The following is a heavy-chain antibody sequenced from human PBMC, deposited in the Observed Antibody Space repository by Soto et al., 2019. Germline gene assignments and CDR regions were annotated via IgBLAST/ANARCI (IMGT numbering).Heavy chain of an antibody. J-gene: IGHJ6*02. CDR3: ARGLRYCSSTSCYTGWMDV. CDR2: IYTSGST. D-gene: IGHD2-2*02. V-gene: IGHV4-4*07. CDR1: GGSISSYY. Sequence: PSETLSLTCTVSGGSISSYYWSWIRQPAGKGLEWIGRIYTSGSTNYNPSLKSRVTMSVDTSKNQFSLKLSSVTAADTAVYYCARGLRYCSSTSCYTGWMDVWGQGTTVTVSS.